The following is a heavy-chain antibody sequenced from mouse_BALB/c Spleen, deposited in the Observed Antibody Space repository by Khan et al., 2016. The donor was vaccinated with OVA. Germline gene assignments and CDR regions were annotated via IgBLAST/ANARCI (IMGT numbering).Heavy chain of an antibody. Sequence: EVELVESGGGLVKPGGSLKLSCAASGFTFSDYYMYWVRQTPEKRLEWVATISDGGRYTYYPDSVKGRFTISRDDAKNNLYLQMSSLNSEDTAMYYCARGYYGDPFAYWGQGTLVTVSA. V-gene: IGHV5-4*02. CDR2: ISDGGRYT. J-gene: IGHJ3*01. D-gene: IGHD2-13*01. CDR3: ARGYYGDPFAY. CDR1: GFTFSDYY.